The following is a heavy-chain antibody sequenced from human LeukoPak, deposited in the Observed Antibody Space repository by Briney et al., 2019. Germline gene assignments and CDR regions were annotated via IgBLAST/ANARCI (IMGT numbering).Heavy chain of an antibody. CDR2: IYTSGST. V-gene: IGHV4-61*02. J-gene: IGHJ4*02. D-gene: IGHD5-24*01. CDR3: AREATPPFFDY. Sequence: RSSQTLSLTCTVSGGSISSGSYYWSWIRQPAGKGLEWIGRIYTSGSTNYNPSLKSRVTISVDTSKNQFSLKLSSVTAADTAVYYCAREATPPFFDYWGQATLVTVSP. CDR1: GGSISSGSYY.